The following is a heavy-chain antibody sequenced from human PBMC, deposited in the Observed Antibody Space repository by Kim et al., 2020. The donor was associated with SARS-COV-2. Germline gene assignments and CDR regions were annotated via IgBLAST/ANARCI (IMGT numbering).Heavy chain of an antibody. J-gene: IGHJ5*02. CDR3: ARANIVATRTSQWWFDP. V-gene: IGHV4-30-4*01. CDR1: GGSISSGDYY. Sequence: SETLSLTCTVSGGSISSGDYYWSWIRQPPGKGLEWIGYIYYSGSTYYNPSLKSRVTISVDTSKNQFSLKLSSVTAADTAVYYCARANIVATRTSQWWFDPWGQGTLVTVSS. CDR2: IYYSGST. D-gene: IGHD5-12*01.